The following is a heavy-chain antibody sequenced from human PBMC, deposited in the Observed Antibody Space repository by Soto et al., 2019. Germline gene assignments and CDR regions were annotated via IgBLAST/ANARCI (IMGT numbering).Heavy chain of an antibody. CDR3: ARDEYYDSSGYSDDAFDI. V-gene: IGHV1-18*01. CDR2: ISAYNGNT. Sequence: QVQLVQSGAEVKKPGASVKVSCKASGYTFTSYGISWVRQAPGQGLEWMGWISAYNGNTIYAQKLQGRVTMTTDTSTSTAYMELRSLRSDDTAVYYCARDEYYDSSGYSDDAFDIWGQGTMVTVSS. J-gene: IGHJ3*02. CDR1: GYTFTSYG. D-gene: IGHD3-22*01.